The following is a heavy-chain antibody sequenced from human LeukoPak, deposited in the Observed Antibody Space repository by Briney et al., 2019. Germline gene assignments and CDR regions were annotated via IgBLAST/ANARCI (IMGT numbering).Heavy chain of an antibody. CDR3: ARDRGWIRDS. CDR2: TEGTGTII. CDR1: GFTFRNYN. V-gene: IGHV3-48*03. Sequence: SGGSLRLSCAASGFTFRNYNMFWARQAPGKGLEWISFTEGTGTIIHYADSVKGRFTTSRDNDKNSLYLQMNSLTVEDTAIYYCARDRGWIRDSWGQETLVTVSS. J-gene: IGHJ4*02. D-gene: IGHD2-2*03.